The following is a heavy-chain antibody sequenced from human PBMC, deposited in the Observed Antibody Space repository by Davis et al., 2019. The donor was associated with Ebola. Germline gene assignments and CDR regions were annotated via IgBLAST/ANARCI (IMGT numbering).Heavy chain of an antibody. CDR3: ARSGLMTTLIGYYYGMDV. D-gene: IGHD4-17*01. Sequence: GESLKISCAASGFTFSDYYMSWIRQAPGKGLEWVSYISSSGSTIYYADSVKGRFTISRDNAKNSLYLQMNSLRAEDTAVYYCARSGLMTTLIGYYYGMDVWGQGTTVTVSS. J-gene: IGHJ6*02. CDR2: ISSSGSTI. CDR1: GFTFSDYY. V-gene: IGHV3-11*01.